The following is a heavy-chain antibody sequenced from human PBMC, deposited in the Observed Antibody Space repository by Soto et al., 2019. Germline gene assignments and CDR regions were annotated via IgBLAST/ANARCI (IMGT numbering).Heavy chain of an antibody. CDR2: LSINGNS. CDR1: GGSITDYS. Sequence: QVQVKESGPGLVKPSETLSLTCTVSGGSITDYSGSWIRQSAGKGLEWLGRLSINGNSHYHPSLRSRVTMSIETSKNQFSLNLRSVTAADTAVYYCARESGDNWTYEVDWGQGTLVTVSS. J-gene: IGHJ4*02. CDR3: ARESGDNWTYEVD. V-gene: IGHV4-4*07. D-gene: IGHD1-7*01.